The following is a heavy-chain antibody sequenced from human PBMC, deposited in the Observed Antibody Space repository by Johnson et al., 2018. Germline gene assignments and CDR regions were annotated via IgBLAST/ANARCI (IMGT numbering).Heavy chain of an antibody. D-gene: IGHD1-1*01. CDR1: GFTFSDNA. V-gene: IGHV3-33*01. J-gene: IGHJ3*02. CDR2: MWHDGGNQ. CDR3: TRGSRTTKEPAFEI. Sequence: QVQLVQSGGGVVQPVGSLRLSCVASGFTFSDNAMHWVRQAPGKGLEWVAVMWHDGGNQYYADPVKDRFTISRDNSKNKLYLQMNAPRAEDKAVDYCTRGSRTTKEPAFEIGCQGTRVTVAS.